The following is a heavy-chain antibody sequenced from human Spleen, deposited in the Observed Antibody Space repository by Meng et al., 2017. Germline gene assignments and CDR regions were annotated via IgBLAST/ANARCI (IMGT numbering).Heavy chain of an antibody. J-gene: IGHJ4*02. CDR1: GGSVSSGSYY. D-gene: IGHD7-27*01. V-gene: IGHV4-61*01. CDR3: ATVGMGLDS. Sequence: HVQLQMSGPGLVRLSETLSHTCPVSGGSVSSGSYYWSWIRPPTVKGLEWIGYIYYSGSTHYNPSLKSRVTISVDTSKNQFSLKLNSVTAADTAVYYCATVGMGLDSWGQGILVTVSS. CDR2: IYYSGST.